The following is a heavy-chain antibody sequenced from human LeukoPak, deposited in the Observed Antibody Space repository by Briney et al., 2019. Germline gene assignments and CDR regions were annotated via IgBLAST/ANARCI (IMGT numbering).Heavy chain of an antibody. Sequence: SETLSLTCTVSGGSISSGGYYWSWIRQPPGKGLEWIGSIYYSGSTYYNPSLKSRVTISVDTSKNQFSLKLSSVTAADTAVYYCASSGYDAFDIWGQGTMVTVSS. J-gene: IGHJ3*02. V-gene: IGHV4-39*01. CDR1: GGSISSGGYY. CDR3: ASSGYDAFDI. D-gene: IGHD6-25*01. CDR2: IYYSGST.